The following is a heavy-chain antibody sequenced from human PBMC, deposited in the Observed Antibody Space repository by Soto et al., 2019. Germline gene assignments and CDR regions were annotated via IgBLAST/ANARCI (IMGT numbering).Heavy chain of an antibody. J-gene: IGHJ4*02. CDR1: GTTFSNFA. CDR3: VRGPDYDY. CDR2: IILPFGTP. Sequence: QVRLVQSGAEVKKTESSVKVSCEASGTTFSNFAIGWVRQAPGQGLEWMGGIILPFGTPNYAQKFQGRVTFSADESMTTVYMELRGLRSGDTAVYYCVRGPDYDYWGQGTLVTVSS. V-gene: IGHV1-69*12.